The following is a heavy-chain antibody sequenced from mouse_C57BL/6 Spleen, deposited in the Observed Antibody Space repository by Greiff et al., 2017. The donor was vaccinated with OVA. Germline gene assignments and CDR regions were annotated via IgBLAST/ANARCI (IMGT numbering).Heavy chain of an antibody. D-gene: IGHD3-2*02. Sequence: EVLLVESGGGLVKPGGSLKLSCAASGFTFSSYAMSWVRQTPEKRLEWVATISDGGSYTYYPDNVKGRFTIARDNAKNNLYLQMSHLKSEDTAMYYCARDQDFYYAMDYWGQGTSVTVSA. CDR2: ISDGGSYT. J-gene: IGHJ4*01. V-gene: IGHV5-4*01. CDR1: GFTFSSYA. CDR3: ARDQDFYYAMDY.